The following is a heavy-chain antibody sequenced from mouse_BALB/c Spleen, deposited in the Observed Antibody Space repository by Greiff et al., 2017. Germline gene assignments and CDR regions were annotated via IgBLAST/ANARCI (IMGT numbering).Heavy chain of an antibody. V-gene: IGHV2-2*02. Sequence: VQLVESGPGLVQPSQSLSITCTVSGFSLTSYGVHWVRQSPGKGLEWLGVIWSGGSTDYNAAFISRLSISKDNSKSQVFFKLNSLQANDTAIDYCARELANWYFDVWGAGTTVTVSS. J-gene: IGHJ1*01. CDR2: IWSGGST. D-gene: IGHD4-1*01. CDR3: ARELANWYFDV. CDR1: GFSLTSYG.